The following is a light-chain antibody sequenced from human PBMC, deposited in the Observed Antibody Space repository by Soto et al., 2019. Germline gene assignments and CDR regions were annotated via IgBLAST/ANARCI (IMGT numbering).Light chain of an antibody. V-gene: IGKV1-5*03. J-gene: IGKJ1*01. CDR3: QQRT. CDR1: QSISSW. Sequence: DIQMTQSPSTLSASVGDRVTITCRASQSISSWLAWYQQKPGKAPKLLIYKASSLESGVPSRFSGSGSGTECTLTISSLQPDDFATYYCQQRTFGQGTKVEIK. CDR2: KAS.